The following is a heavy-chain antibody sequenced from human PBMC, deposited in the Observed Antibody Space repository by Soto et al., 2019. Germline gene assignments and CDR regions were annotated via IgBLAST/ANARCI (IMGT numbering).Heavy chain of an antibody. V-gene: IGHV1-69*12. Sequence: QFQLVQSGAEVKKPGSSVKVSCKAFGGTFSSNAITWVRQAPGQGLEWMGGIIPMFGSSTYAQKFQGRLTITADASTRTAYMELGSLRSEDTAVYYCAREKQKTNYYYYAMDVWGQGTTVTVSS. D-gene: IGHD6-13*01. CDR3: AREKQKTNYYYYAMDV. CDR2: IIPMFGSS. J-gene: IGHJ6*02. CDR1: GGTFSSNA.